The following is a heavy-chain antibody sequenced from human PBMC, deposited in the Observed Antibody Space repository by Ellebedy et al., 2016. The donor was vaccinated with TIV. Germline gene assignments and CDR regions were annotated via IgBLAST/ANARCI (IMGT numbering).Heavy chain of an antibody. CDR2: IYPGDSDT. CDR3: ARHPTMVRGGGYYYYGMDV. D-gene: IGHD3-10*01. Sequence: GGSLRLSXKGSGYSFTSYWIGWVRQMPGKGLEWMGIIYPGDSDTRNSPSFQGQVTISADKSISTAYLQWSSLKASDTAMYYCARHPTMVRGGGYYYYGMDVWGQGTTVTVSS. V-gene: IGHV5-51*01. CDR1: GYSFTSYW. J-gene: IGHJ6*02.